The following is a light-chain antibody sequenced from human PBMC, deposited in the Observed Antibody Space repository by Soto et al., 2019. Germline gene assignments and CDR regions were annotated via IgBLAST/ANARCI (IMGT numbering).Light chain of an antibody. CDR2: TAS. J-gene: IGKJ1*01. Sequence: EIVLTQSPGTLSLSPGERATLSCRASQSVSSNYLAWYQHKPGQAPRLLIYTASGRATGIPDRFSGSGSGTDFTLTISRVEPEDVAVYYCQQYGTSPWTFGQGTKVEIK. V-gene: IGKV3-20*01. CDR3: QQYGTSPWT. CDR1: QSVSSNY.